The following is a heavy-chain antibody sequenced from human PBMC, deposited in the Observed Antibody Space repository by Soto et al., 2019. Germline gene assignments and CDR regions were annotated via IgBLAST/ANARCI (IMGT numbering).Heavy chain of an antibody. Sequence: SVKVSCKASGGTFSSYTISWVRQAPGQGLEWMGRIIPILGIANYAQKFQGRVTITADKSTSTAYMELSSLRSEDTAVYYCARMTTVTSHDAFDIWGQGTMVTVS. V-gene: IGHV1-69*02. CDR1: GGTFSSYT. CDR2: IIPILGIA. J-gene: IGHJ3*02. D-gene: IGHD4-17*01. CDR3: ARMTTVTSHDAFDI.